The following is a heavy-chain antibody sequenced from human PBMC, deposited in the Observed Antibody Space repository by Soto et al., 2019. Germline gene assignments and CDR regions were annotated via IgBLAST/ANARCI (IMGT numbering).Heavy chain of an antibody. CDR3: ARGRSRGYSYGLGFYYYMDV. V-gene: IGHV3-7*01. CDR2: IKQDGSEK. CDR1: GFTFSSYW. Sequence: GGSLRLSCAASGFTFSSYWMSWVRQAPGKGLEWVANIKQDGSEKYYVDSVKGRFTISRDNAKNSLYLQMNSLRAEDTAVYYCARGRSRGYSYGLGFYYYMDVWGKGTTVTVSS. D-gene: IGHD5-18*01. J-gene: IGHJ6*03.